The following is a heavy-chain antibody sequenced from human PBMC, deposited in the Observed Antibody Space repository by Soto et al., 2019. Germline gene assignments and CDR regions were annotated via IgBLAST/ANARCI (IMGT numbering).Heavy chain of an antibody. CDR2: ITSSGGTT. V-gene: IGHV3-23*01. CDR3: AKDSYGSGSPVPDY. D-gene: IGHD3-10*01. CDR1: GFTFRTYA. J-gene: IGHJ4*02. Sequence: PGGSLRLSCAASGFTFRTYAMSWVRQAPGKGLEWVSSITSSGGTTYYADSVKGRITISRDNSKNTRYLQINSLRAEDTAIYYCAKDSYGSGSPVPDYWGQGTLVTVSS.